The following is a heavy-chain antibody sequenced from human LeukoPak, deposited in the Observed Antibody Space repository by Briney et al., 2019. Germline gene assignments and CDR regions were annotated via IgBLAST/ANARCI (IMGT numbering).Heavy chain of an antibody. D-gene: IGHD6-6*01. CDR1: GGSFSGYY. CDR2: INHSGST. Sequence: NSSETLSLTCAVYGGSFSGYYWSWTRQPPGKGLEWIGEINHSGSTNYNPSLKSRVTISVDTSKNQFSLKLSSVTAADTAVYYCAADSSFRDYWGQGTLVTVSS. CDR3: AADSSFRDY. J-gene: IGHJ4*02. V-gene: IGHV4-34*01.